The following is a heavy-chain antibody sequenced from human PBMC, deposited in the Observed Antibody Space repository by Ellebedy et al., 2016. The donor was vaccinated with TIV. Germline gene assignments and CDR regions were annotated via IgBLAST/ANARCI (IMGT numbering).Heavy chain of an antibody. V-gene: IGHV3-21*01. J-gene: IGHJ4*02. CDR1: GFTVSSNY. CDR2: ISSSSSYI. Sequence: PGGSLRLSCAASGFTVSSNYMSWVRQAPGKGLEWVSSISSSSSYIYYADSVKGRFTISRDNAKNSLYLQMNSLRAEDTAVYYCARDSPNGGFDYWGQGTLVTVSS. D-gene: IGHD3-16*01. CDR3: ARDSPNGGFDY.